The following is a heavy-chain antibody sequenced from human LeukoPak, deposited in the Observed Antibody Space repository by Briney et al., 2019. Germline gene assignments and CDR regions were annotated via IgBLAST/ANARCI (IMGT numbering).Heavy chain of an antibody. Sequence: KGLEWGSSISTSGSYIYDADSVKGRSTISRDNAKSSLYLQMNSLRAEDTAVYYCARDWELLDYWGQGTLVTVSS. J-gene: IGHJ4*02. CDR3: ARDWELLDY. V-gene: IGHV3-21*01. D-gene: IGHD1-26*01. CDR2: ISTSGSYI.